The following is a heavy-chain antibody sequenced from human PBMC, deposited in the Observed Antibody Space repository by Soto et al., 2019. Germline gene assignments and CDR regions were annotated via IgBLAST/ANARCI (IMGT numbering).Heavy chain of an antibody. Sequence: GGSLRLSCAASGFTFSSYAMSWVRQAPGKGLEWVSAISGSGGSTYYADSVKGRFTISRDNSKNTLYLQMNSLRAEDTAVYYCAKAIVVEGLGDYYYYGMDVWGQGTTVTV. D-gene: IGHD2-2*01. CDR3: AKAIVVEGLGDYYYYGMDV. CDR1: GFTFSSYA. V-gene: IGHV3-23*01. CDR2: ISGSGGST. J-gene: IGHJ6*02.